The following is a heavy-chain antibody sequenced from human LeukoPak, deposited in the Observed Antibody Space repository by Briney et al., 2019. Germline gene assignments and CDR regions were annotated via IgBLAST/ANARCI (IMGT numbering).Heavy chain of an antibody. CDR2: ISAYNGNT. CDR3: ARGCSSTSCYLWWFDP. CDR1: GCTFTSYG. D-gene: IGHD2-2*01. Sequence: ASVKVSCKASGCTFTSYGISWVRQAPGQGLEWMGWISAYNGNTNYAQKLQGRVTMTTDTSTSTAYMELRSLRSDDTAVYYCARGCSSTSCYLWWFDPWGQGTLVTVSS. J-gene: IGHJ5*02. V-gene: IGHV1-18*01.